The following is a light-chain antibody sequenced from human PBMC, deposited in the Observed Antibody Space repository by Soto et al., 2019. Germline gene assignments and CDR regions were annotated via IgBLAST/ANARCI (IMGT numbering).Light chain of an antibody. J-gene: IGKJ1*01. V-gene: IGKV1-5*01. Sequence: DIQMTQSPPALSASVGDRVTITCRASESVHKWLAWYQQKAGKAPKVLIYDAPTLETGVPSRFSGSGSGTEFALTISSLQPNDSATYFCQQYHGSSLTFAQGTKVEI. CDR2: DAP. CDR3: QQYHGSSLT. CDR1: ESVHKW.